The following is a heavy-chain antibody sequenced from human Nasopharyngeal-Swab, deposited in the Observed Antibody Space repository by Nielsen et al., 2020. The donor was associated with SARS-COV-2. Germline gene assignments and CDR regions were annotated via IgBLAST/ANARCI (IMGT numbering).Heavy chain of an antibody. J-gene: IGHJ4*02. Sequence: GESLKISCAASGFSFSNSPMYWVRQAPGKGLEWVAVISFDGSNEYYADSVKGRFTISRDNSQNTLFLQMSSLKTDDTAVYYCAKGAPGPLDHWGQGALVTVSS. CDR1: GFSFSNSP. V-gene: IGHV3-30-3*01. CDR2: ISFDGSNE. CDR3: AKGAPGPLDH. D-gene: IGHD3-16*01.